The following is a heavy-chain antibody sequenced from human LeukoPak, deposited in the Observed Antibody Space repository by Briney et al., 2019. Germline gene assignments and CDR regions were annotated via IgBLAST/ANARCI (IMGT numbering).Heavy chain of an antibody. CDR1: GFTVSSNY. CDR3: ARVSGYGYDSTTPEAFDI. V-gene: IGHV3-53*01. Sequence: GGSLRLSCAASGFTVSSNYMSWVRQAPGKGLEWVSVIYSGGSTYYADSVKGRFTISRDNSKNTLYLQMNSLRAEDTAVYYCARVSGYGYDSTTPEAFDIWGQGTMVTVSS. D-gene: IGHD5-12*01. J-gene: IGHJ3*02. CDR2: IYSGGST.